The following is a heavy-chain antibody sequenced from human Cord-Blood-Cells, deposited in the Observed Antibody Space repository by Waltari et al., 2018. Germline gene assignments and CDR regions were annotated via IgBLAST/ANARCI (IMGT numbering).Heavy chain of an antibody. CDR1: GFTFSSYA. CDR2: ISYDGSNK. D-gene: IGHD3-22*01. V-gene: IGHV3-30*04. CDR3: ARDFKYDSSGHDY. Sequence: QVQLVESGGGVVQPGRSLRLSCAASGFTFSSYAMHGVRQAPGKGLEWLAVISYDGSNKYYADSVKGRFTISRDNSKNTLYLQMNSPRAEDTAVYYCARDFKYDSSGHDYWGQGTLVTVSS. J-gene: IGHJ4*02.